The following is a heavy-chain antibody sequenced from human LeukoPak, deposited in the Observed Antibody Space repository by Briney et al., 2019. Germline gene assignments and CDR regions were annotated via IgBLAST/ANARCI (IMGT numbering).Heavy chain of an antibody. V-gene: IGHV3-33*01. CDR1: GFTFSSYG. J-gene: IGHJ4*02. CDR3: ASAEFDY. Sequence: PGGSLRLSCAASGFTFSSYGMHWVRQAPGKGLEWVAVIWYDGSNKYYADSVKGRFTISRDNSKSTLYLQMSSPRAEDTAVYYCASAEFDYWGQGTLVTVSS. CDR2: IWYDGSNK.